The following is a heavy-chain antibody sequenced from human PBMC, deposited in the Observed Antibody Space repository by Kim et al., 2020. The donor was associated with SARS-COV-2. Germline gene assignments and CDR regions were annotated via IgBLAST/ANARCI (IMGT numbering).Heavy chain of an antibody. V-gene: IGHV3-11*01. CDR2: ISSSGSTI. D-gene: IGHD4-17*01. CDR3: AIDWRSHDYDEVPNWFDP. CDR1: GFTFSDYY. J-gene: IGHJ5*02. Sequence: GGSLRLSCAASGFTFSDYYMSWIRQAPGKGLEWVSYISSSGSTIYYADSVKGRFTISRDNAKNSLYLQMNSLRAADTAVYYCAIDWRSHDYDEVPNWFDPWGQGTLVTVSS.